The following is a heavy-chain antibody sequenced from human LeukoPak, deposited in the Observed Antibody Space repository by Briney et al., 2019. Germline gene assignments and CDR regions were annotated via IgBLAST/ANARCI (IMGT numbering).Heavy chain of an antibody. CDR2: INPSGDTT. CDR3: AREDSAPDY. V-gene: IGHV1-46*01. CDR1: GYTFTGYY. J-gene: IGHJ4*02. Sequence: ASVKVSCKASGYTFTGYYMHWVRQAPGQGLEWMGVINPSGDTTTYAQRFQGRVTMTRDTSTTTLYMELSSLRPEDTAVYYCAREDSAPDYWGQGTLVTVSS.